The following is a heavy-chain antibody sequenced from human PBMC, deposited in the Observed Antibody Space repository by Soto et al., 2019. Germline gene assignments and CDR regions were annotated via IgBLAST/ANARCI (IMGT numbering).Heavy chain of an antibody. Sequence: EVQLLESGGGLVQPGGSLRLSCAVSGFTFSSHAMSWVRQAPGKGLECVSSITGSGDSTYYAGSVKGRFTISRDKSKSTLYLQMNSLRAEDTAVYYCAKDLQFSGWLSAQTFDYWGQGTQVTVSS. J-gene: IGHJ4*02. CDR1: GFTFSSHA. D-gene: IGHD6-19*01. CDR3: AKDLQFSGWLSAQTFDY. CDR2: ITGSGDST. V-gene: IGHV3-23*01.